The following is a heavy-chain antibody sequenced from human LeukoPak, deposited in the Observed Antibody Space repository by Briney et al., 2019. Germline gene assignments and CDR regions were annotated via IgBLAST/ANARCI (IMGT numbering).Heavy chain of an antibody. J-gene: IGHJ4*02. V-gene: IGHV1-2*02. D-gene: IGHD3-22*01. CDR2: INPNSGGT. CDR1: GYTFTGYY. CDR3: ARTKYDSSGYYYRY. Sequence: ASVKVSCKASGYTFTGYYMHWVRQAPGQGLEWMGWINPNSGGTNYAQKFQGRVTMTRDTSISTAYMELSRLRSDDTAVYYCARTKYDSSGYYYRYWGQGTLVTVSS.